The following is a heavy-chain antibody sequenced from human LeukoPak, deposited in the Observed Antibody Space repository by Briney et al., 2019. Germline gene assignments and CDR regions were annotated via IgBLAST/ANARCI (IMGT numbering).Heavy chain of an antibody. CDR3: AKGETVYYFDY. CDR1: GFTFSTYA. D-gene: IGHD1-26*01. CDR2: ISGSGGST. V-gene: IGHV3-23*01. J-gene: IGHJ4*02. Sequence: GGSLRLSCAASGFTFSTYAMSWVRQAPGKGLEWVSAISGSGGSTYYADSVKGRFTISRDNSKNTLYLQMSSLRAEDTAVYYCAKGETVYYFDYWGQGTLVTVSS.